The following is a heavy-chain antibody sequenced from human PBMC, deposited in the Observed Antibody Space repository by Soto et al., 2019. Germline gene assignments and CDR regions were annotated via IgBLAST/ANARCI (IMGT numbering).Heavy chain of an antibody. V-gene: IGHV1-69*02. CDR2: IIPVLGVT. CDR3: ARRRYCGVDCYNKFYYGMDV. Sequence: QVQLVQSGAEVRKPGSSVEVSCMASGSTFSSYTVNWVRQAPGQGLEWIGSIIPVLGVTHWARRFQGRVTIPAASSMKTAYMEMTSLTSEDTALYYCARRRYCGVDCYNKFYYGMDVWGQGTTVTVSS. J-gene: IGHJ6*02. CDR1: GSTFSSYT. D-gene: IGHD2-21*02.